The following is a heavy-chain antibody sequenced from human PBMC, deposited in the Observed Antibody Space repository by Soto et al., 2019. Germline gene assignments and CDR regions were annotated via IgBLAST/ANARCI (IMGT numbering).Heavy chain of an antibody. CDR3: ARERGYCTNGVCYLIDH. CDR1: GFTFSSYG. CDR2: IWYDGSNK. J-gene: IGHJ4*02. D-gene: IGHD2-8*01. Sequence: QVQLVESGGGVVQPGTSLRLSCAASGFTFSSYGMHWVRQAPGKGLEWVADIWYDGSNKYYADSVRGRFTISRDNSKHTLYLQLNSLRDEDTAVYYCARERGYCTNGVCYLIDHWGQGNLVTVSS. V-gene: IGHV3-33*01.